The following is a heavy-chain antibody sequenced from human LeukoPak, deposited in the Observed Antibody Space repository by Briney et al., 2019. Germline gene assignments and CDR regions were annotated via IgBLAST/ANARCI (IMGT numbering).Heavy chain of an antibody. CDR2: INPNSGGT. CDR3: AREPGGKLWKRNWFDP. D-gene: IGHD5-18*01. CDR1: GYTFTGYY. J-gene: IGHJ5*02. Sequence: ASVKVSCKASGYTFTGYYMHWVRQAPGQGLEWMGWINPNSGGTNYAQKFQGRVTMTRDTSISTAYMELSRLRSDDTVVYYCAREPGGKLWKRNWFDPWGQGTLVTVSS. V-gene: IGHV1-2*02.